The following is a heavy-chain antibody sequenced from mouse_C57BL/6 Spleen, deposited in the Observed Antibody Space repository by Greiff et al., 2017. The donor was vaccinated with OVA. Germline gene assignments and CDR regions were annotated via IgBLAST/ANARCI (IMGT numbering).Heavy chain of an antibody. CDR3: ARIGAMDY. Sequence: QVQLQQPGAELVMPGASVKLSCKASGYTFTSYWMHWVKQRPGQGLEWIGEIDPSDSYTNYNQKFKGKSTLTVDKSSSTAYMQLSSLTSDDSAVYYCARIGAMDYWGQGTSVTVSS. J-gene: IGHJ4*01. CDR1: GYTFTSYW. CDR2: IDPSDSYT. V-gene: IGHV1-69*01.